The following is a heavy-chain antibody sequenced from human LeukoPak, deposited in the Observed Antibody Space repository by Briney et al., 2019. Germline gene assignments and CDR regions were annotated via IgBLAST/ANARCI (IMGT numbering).Heavy chain of an antibody. D-gene: IGHD2-15*01. Sequence: SETLSLTCTVSGGSISSYYWSWIRQPPGKGLEWIGYIYYSGSTNYNPSLKSRVTISLDTSKNQFSLKLSSLTAADTAVYYCARSYCSGGSCYPFLDYFDYWGQGTLVTVPS. CDR2: IYYSGST. CDR3: ARSYCSGGSCYPFLDYFDY. V-gene: IGHV4-59*08. CDR1: GGSISSYY. J-gene: IGHJ4*02.